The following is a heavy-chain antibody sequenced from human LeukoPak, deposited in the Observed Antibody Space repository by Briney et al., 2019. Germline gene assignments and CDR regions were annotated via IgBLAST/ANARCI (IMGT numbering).Heavy chain of an antibody. V-gene: IGHV4-59*12. CDR1: GGSISSYY. CDR3: ARVPYTYDSSAYYFDF. CDR2: IYYSGNT. J-gene: IGHJ4*02. D-gene: IGHD3-22*01. Sequence: SETLSLTCTVSGGSISSYYWSWIRQPPGKGLEWIGYIYYSGNTNYNPSLKRRVTISVDTSKNQFSLKLSSVTAADTAVYYCARVPYTYDSSAYYFDFWGRGTLVTVSS.